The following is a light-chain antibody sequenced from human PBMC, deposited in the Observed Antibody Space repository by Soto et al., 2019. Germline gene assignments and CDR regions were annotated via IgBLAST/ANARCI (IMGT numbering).Light chain of an antibody. Sequence: QSVLTQPPSVSAAPGQKVTISCSGSSSNIGSDFVSWYQQLPGTAPQLLIYENNKGPSGIPDRFSGSKSATSATLGITGLQSGDEADYYCAAWDTSLTGGVFGGGTKLTVL. CDR3: AAWDTSLTGGV. J-gene: IGLJ3*02. V-gene: IGLV1-51*02. CDR2: ENN. CDR1: SSNIGSDF.